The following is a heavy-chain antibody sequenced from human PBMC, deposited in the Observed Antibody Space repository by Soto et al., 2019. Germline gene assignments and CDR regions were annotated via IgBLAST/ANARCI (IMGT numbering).Heavy chain of an antibody. CDR3: ARTTWELGVRCDY. V-gene: IGHV3-11*01. CDR2: IGGSGTTV. CDR1: GFTFSDYY. D-gene: IGHD1-1*01. Sequence: ESGGGLIRPGGSLRLSCTASGFTFSDYYMTWIRRAPGKGLECLSYIGGSGTTVHYADSVKGRFTISRDNAKNSLFLQMDGLRAEDPAVYYCARTTWELGVRCDYWGQGAQVTVSS. J-gene: IGHJ4*02.